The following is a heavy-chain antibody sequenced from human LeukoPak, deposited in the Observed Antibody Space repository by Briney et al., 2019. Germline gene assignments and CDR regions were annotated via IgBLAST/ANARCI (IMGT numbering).Heavy chain of an antibody. CDR3: ASAKYSSSSRYGFDY. D-gene: IGHD6-6*01. Sequence: GESLKISCKGSGYSFTSYWIGWVRQMPGKGLEWMGIIYPGDSDTRYSPSFQGQVTISADKSISTAYLQWSSLRASDTAMYYCASAKYSSSSRYGFDYWGQGTLVTVSS. CDR2: IYPGDSDT. V-gene: IGHV5-51*01. J-gene: IGHJ4*02. CDR1: GYSFTSYW.